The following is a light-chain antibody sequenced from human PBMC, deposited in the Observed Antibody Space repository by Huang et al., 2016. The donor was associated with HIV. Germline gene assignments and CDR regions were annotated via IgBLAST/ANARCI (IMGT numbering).Light chain of an antibody. CDR3: QQYDNLPVT. Sequence: DIQMTQSPYSLSASVGDRVTITCQASQEISNYLNWYQKKPGKAPKLLIYDASNLETGVPSRLSGSGSGTDFTFTISSLQPEDIATYYCQQYDNLPVTFGPGTKVDIK. CDR2: DAS. V-gene: IGKV1-33*01. J-gene: IGKJ3*01. CDR1: QEISNY.